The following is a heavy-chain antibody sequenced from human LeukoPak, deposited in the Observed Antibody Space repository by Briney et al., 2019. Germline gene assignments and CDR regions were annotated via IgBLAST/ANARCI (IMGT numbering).Heavy chain of an antibody. V-gene: IGHV3-23*01. J-gene: IGHJ4*02. CDR2: ISGSSGRT. CDR3: AKDQFNYYDSSGYYSDY. Sequence: GGSLRLSCAASGFTFSSYAMSWVRQAPGKGLEWVSAISGSSGRTYYADSVKGRFTISRDNSKNTLYLQMNSLRAEDTAVYYCAKDQFNYYDSSGYYSDYWGQGTLVTVSS. D-gene: IGHD3-22*01. CDR1: GFTFSSYA.